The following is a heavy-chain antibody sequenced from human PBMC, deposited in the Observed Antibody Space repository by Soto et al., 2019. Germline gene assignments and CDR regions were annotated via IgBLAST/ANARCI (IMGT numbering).Heavy chain of an antibody. CDR3: AKDTQWGGCSSTSCYPFDY. Sequence: PGGSLRLSCAASGFTFSSYVMHWVGQAPGKGLEWVAVISYDGSNKYYADSVKGRFTISRDNSKNTLYLQMNSLRAEDTAVYYCAKDTQWGGCSSTSCYPFDYWGQGTLVTVSS. D-gene: IGHD2-2*01. CDR2: ISYDGSNK. V-gene: IGHV3-30*18. CDR1: GFTFSSYV. J-gene: IGHJ4*02.